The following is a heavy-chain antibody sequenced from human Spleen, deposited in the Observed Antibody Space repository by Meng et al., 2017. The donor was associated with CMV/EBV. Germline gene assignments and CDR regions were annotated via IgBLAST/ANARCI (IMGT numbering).Heavy chain of an antibody. CDR2: ISHSGGI. Sequence: GSLRLSCAVSGGSFSDSYWAWIRQPPGKGLEWIGEISHSGGIYHNPSLKSRVTMSLDTSKSQFSLRLSSVTAGDTAVYYSVRFRGYCSLTSCYADSGLDVWGQGTTVTVSS. V-gene: IGHV4-34*01. D-gene: IGHD2-2*01. CDR1: GGSFSDSY. CDR3: VRFRGYCSLTSCYADSGLDV. J-gene: IGHJ6*02.